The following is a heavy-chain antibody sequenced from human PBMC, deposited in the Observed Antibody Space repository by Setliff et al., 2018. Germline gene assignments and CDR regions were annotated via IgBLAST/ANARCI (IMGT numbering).Heavy chain of an antibody. CDR1: GFTVSSNY. Sequence: GFLRLSCAASGFTVSSNYMSWVRQAPGKGLEWVSVIYSGGSTYYADSVKGRFTISRHNSKNTLYLQMNSLRAEDTAVYYCARLWYGGAFDIWGQGTMVTVSS. V-gene: IGHV3-53*04. CDR2: IYSGGST. J-gene: IGHJ3*02. D-gene: IGHD3-10*01. CDR3: ARLWYGGAFDI.